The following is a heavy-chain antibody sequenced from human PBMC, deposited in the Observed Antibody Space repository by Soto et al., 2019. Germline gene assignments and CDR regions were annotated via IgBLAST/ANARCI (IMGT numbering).Heavy chain of an antibody. J-gene: IGHJ6*02. CDR2: INPSGGST. D-gene: IGHD3-3*01. Sequence: ASVKVSCKASGYTFTSYYMHWVRQAPGQRREWMGIINPSGGSTSYAQKFQSRVTMNRETTTSTVYMELSSLRSEVTGVYYGARLFGFDDCWDVWGQGTTVTVSS. CDR3: ARLFGFDDCWDV. V-gene: IGHV1-46*01. CDR1: GYTFTSYY.